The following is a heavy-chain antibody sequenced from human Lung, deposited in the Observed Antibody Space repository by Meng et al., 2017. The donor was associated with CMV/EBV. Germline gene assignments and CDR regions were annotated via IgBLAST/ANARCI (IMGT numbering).Heavy chain of an antibody. V-gene: IGHV5-51*01. D-gene: IGHD6-6*01. J-gene: IGHJ4*02. Sequence: SCKGSGYSFASYWIGWVRQMPGKGLEWMGIIYPGDSDTRYSPSFQGQVTISADKSISTAYLQWSSLKASDTAIYYCARSSSSAEFDYWGQGTLVTVSS. CDR3: ARSSSSAEFDY. CDR2: IYPGDSDT. CDR1: GYSFASYW.